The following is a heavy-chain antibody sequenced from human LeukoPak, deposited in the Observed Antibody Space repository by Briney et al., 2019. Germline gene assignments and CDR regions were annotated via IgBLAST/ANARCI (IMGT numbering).Heavy chain of an antibody. D-gene: IGHD3-16*02. CDR3: ARAYQRLGELSLPDY. Sequence: GASVKVSCKASGYTFTNYAMNWVRQAPGQRLEWMGWIHPSTGNPTYAQGFTGRFVFSLDTSVSTTYLQISSLKAEDTAVYYCARAYQRLGELSLPDYWGQGTLVTVSS. J-gene: IGHJ4*02. V-gene: IGHV7-4-1*02. CDR2: IHPSTGNP. CDR1: GYTFTNYA.